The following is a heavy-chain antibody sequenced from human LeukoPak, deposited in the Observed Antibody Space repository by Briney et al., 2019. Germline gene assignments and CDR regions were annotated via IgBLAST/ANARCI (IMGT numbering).Heavy chain of an antibody. Sequence: GESLKISCKGSGYRFTNYWIGWVRQMPGKGLEWMGIIYPGDSVTRYSPSFQGQVTISADKSISTAYLQWSSLKASDTAIYYCASQRQGAYYDRTGYPNDAFDIWGQGTMVTVSS. CDR3: ASQRQGAYYDRTGYPNDAFDI. J-gene: IGHJ3*02. CDR2: IYPGDSVT. CDR1: GYRFTNYW. D-gene: IGHD3-22*01. V-gene: IGHV5-51*01.